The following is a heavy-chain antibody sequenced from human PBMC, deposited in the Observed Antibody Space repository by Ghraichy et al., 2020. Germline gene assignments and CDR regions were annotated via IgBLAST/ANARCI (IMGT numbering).Heavy chain of an antibody. V-gene: IGHV4-31*03. D-gene: IGHD6-6*01. CDR3: ARVKYSSSSGHGDSSPFDY. J-gene: IGHJ4*02. CDR1: GGSISSGGYY. Sequence: SETLSLTCTVSGGSISSGGYYWSWIRQHPGKGLEWIGYIYYSGSTYYNPSLKSRVTISVDTSKNQFSLKLSSVTAADTAVYYCARVKYSSSSGHGDSSPFDYWGQGTLVTVSS. CDR2: IYYSGST.